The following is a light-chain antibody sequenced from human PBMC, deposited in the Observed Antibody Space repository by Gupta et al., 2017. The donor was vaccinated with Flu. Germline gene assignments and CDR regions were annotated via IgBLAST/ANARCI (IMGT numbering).Light chain of an antibody. Sequence: QSALTQPASVSESPGQSITISCTGSSSDVGGYNYVSWYQQHPGKAPKLMIYEVSNRPSGVSDRFSGSKSGNTASLTISGLQAEDEADYYCSSYTTSSTWVFGGGTKLTVL. CDR1: SSDVGGYNY. CDR2: EVS. J-gene: IGLJ3*02. CDR3: SSYTTSSTWV. V-gene: IGLV2-14*01.